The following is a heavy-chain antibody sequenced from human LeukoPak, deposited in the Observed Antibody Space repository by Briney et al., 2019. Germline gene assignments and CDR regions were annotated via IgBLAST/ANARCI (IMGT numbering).Heavy chain of an antibody. CDR1: GYTFTVYY. V-gene: IGHV1-2*02. Sequence: GPSLNVSCTASGYTFTVYYIHWVRHAPGQGLAWMGFINPNSDDTNYTQKFQDRLTMTRHTPIRTANMVPSKLRADDTSVYYFPRVSVAGTPDSDYFDYWGQGTLVTVSS. CDR3: PRVSVAGTPDSDYFDY. CDR2: INPNSDDT. D-gene: IGHD6-19*01. J-gene: IGHJ4*02.